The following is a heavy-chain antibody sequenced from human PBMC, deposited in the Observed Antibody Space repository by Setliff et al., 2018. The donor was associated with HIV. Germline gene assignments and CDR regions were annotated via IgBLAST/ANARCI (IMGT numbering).Heavy chain of an antibody. J-gene: IGHJ4*02. D-gene: IGHD1-26*01. CDR3: ARVGSYWSTFDY. V-gene: IGHV7-4-1*02. Sequence: ASVKVSCKASGYTLTTYGISWVRQVPGQGPEWMGWINTETGNPMYAQGFTGRFVFSLDTSVSTAFLQINSLKAEDTAMYYCARVGSYWSTFDYWGQGALVTVSS. CDR2: INTETGNP. CDR1: GYTLTTYG.